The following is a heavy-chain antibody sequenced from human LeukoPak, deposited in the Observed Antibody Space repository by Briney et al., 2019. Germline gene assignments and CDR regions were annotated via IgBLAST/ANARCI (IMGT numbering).Heavy chain of an antibody. CDR1: GGSISTYY. J-gene: IGHJ4*02. CDR2: IYYTGST. CDR3: ARQWGDCSSTSCYAVGDY. V-gene: IGHV4-59*08. Sequence: PSETLSLTCTVSGGSISTYYWSWIRQPPGKGLEWIGYIYYTGSTSYNPSLKSRVTMSLDASKNQFSLKLSSVTAADTAVYYCARQWGDCSSTSCYAVGDYWGQGTLVTVSS. D-gene: IGHD2-2*01.